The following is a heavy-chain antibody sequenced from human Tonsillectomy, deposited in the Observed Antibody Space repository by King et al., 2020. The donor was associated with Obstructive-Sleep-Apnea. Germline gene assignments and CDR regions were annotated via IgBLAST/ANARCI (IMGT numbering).Heavy chain of an antibody. CDR2: VYHSGRT. D-gene: IGHD3-10*01. Sequence: QLHESGPGLVKPSETLSLTCTVSGYSISSDYYLGWIRQPPGKGLEWIAPVYHSGRTYYTPSLTSRVTISVDTSKNQFSLRLRSVTAADTAVYYCARVGPSQTDYWGQGTLVTVSS. J-gene: IGHJ4*02. CDR3: ARVGPSQTDY. V-gene: IGHV4-38-2*02. CDR1: GYSISSDYY.